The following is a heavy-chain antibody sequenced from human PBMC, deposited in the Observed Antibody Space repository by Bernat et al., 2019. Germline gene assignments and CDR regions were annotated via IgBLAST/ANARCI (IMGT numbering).Heavy chain of an antibody. V-gene: IGHV5-10-1*03. CDR1: GYSFTSYW. Sequence: EVQLVQSGAEVKKPGESLRISCKGSGYSFTSYWISWVRQMPGKGLEWMGRIDPSDSYTNYSPSFQGHVTISADKSISTAYLQWSSLKASDTAMYYCARSITMVRGVMGIYFDYWGQGTHVTVSS. CDR3: ARSITMVRGVMGIYFDY. D-gene: IGHD3-10*01. J-gene: IGHJ4*02. CDR2: IDPSDSYT.